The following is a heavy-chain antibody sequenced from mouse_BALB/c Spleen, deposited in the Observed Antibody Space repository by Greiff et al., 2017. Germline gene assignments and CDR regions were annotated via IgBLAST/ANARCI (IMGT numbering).Heavy chain of an antibody. CDR2: ISYSGST. D-gene: IGHD2-2*01. Sequence: EVQLQQSGPGLVKPSQSLSLTCTVTGYSITSDYAWNWIRQFPGNKLEWMGYISYSGSTSYNPYLKSRISITRDTSKNQFFLQLNSVTTEDTATYYCARWGTMYTISYAMDYWGQGTSVTVSS. J-gene: IGHJ4*01. V-gene: IGHV3-2*02. CDR1: GYSITSDYA. CDR3: ARWGTMYTISYAMDY.